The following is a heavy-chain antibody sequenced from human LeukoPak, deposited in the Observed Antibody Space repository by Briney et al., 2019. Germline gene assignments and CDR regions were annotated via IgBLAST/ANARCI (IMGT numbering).Heavy chain of an antibody. J-gene: IGHJ5*02. CDR3: ARALGITMVRGVMITRGWFDP. CDR1: GYTFTSYG. Sequence: GASVKVSCKASGYTFTSYGISWVRQAPGQGLEWMGWISAYNGNTNYAQKLQGRVTMTTDTSTSTAYMELRSLRSDDTAVYYCARALGITMVRGVMITRGWFDPWGQGTLVTVSS. D-gene: IGHD3-10*01. CDR2: ISAYNGNT. V-gene: IGHV1-18*01.